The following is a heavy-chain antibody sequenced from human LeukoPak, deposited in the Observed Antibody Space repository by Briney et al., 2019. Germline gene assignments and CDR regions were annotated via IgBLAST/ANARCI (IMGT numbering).Heavy chain of an antibody. CDR3: AKDPYRGSFDS. Sequence: SETLSLTCTVSGGSISGYYWAWLRQPAGKGLEYLGRRSPSVSGVISYNPSLRGRVTVSMDPSKNQFSLKLTSVTAADTAVYYCAKDPYRGSFDSWGQGTLATVSS. CDR1: GGSISGYY. CDR2: RSPSVSGVI. J-gene: IGHJ4*02. D-gene: IGHD4-11*01. V-gene: IGHV4-4*07.